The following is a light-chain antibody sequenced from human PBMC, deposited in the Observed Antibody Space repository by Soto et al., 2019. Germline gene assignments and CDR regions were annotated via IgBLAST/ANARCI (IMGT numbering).Light chain of an antibody. J-gene: IGKJ2*01. CDR3: QQRSNWPYT. CDR1: QSVSSY. Sequence: EIVLTQSPATLSLSPGERATLSCRARQSVSSYLAWYQQKPGQAPRLLIYDASNRATGIPARFSGSGSGTDFTLTISSLEPEDFALYYCQQRSNWPYTFGQGTKLEIK. CDR2: DAS. V-gene: IGKV3-11*01.